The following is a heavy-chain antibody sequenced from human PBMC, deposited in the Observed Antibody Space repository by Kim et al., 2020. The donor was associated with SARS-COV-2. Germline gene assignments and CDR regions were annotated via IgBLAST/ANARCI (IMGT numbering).Heavy chain of an antibody. V-gene: IGHV1-69*01. J-gene: IGHJ5*02. D-gene: IGHD3-22*01. Sequence: AQKFQGRVTITADESTSTAYMELSSLRSEDTAVYYCARVYDSSGYNWFDPWGQGTLVTVSS. CDR3: ARVYDSSGYNWFDP.